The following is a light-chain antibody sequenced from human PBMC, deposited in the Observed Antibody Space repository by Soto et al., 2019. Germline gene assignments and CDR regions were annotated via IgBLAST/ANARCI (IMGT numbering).Light chain of an antibody. J-gene: IGLJ1*01. V-gene: IGLV2-11*01. CDR2: DVD. Sequence: QSALTQPRSVSGSPGQSVSISCTGTSGDVGSYIHVSWYQQHPGRAPKLMIYDVDERPSGVPDRFSGSKSGNTASLTISGLQAEDEADYYCCSYAGSYTSSRVFGTGTKVTVL. CDR1: SGDVGSYIH. CDR3: CSYAGSYTSSRV.